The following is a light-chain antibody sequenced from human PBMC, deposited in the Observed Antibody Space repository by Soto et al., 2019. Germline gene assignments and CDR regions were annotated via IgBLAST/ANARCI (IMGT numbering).Light chain of an antibody. V-gene: IGLV1-40*01. CDR2: GDN. CDR1: SANIGGAYN. J-gene: IGLJ1*01. CDR3: RSYDSSLRDYV. Sequence: QSVLTQPPSVSGAPGQRVTISCTGSSANIGGAYNVDWYQQLPGTAPKLLIYGDNNRPSGVAARFSGSKSGTSASLAIAGLQAEDEGDYYCRSYDSSLRDYVFGTGTKVTVL.